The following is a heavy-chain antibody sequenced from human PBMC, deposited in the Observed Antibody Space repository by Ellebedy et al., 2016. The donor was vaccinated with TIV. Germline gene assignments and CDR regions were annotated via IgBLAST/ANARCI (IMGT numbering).Heavy chain of an antibody. D-gene: IGHD6-19*01. V-gene: IGHV3-53*01. Sequence: GGSLRLXXAASGFTVSNVYMSWVRQVPGKGLEWVSVIYTNISTYYADSVKGRFTISRDNSKNTLYLQMNSLRVEDTAIYYCVSNRGTGWPYYFDYWGPGTLVTVSS. CDR1: GFTVSNVY. CDR3: VSNRGTGWPYYFDY. J-gene: IGHJ4*02. CDR2: IYTNIST.